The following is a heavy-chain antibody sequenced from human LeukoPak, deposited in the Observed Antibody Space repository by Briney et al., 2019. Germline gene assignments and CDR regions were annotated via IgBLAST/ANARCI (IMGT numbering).Heavy chain of an antibody. V-gene: IGHV3-33*01. CDR3: AREKSSPSQGYCSGGSCYNHPDAFDI. CDR1: GFTFSSYG. J-gene: IGHJ3*02. CDR2: IWYDGSNK. Sequence: GGSLRLSCAASGFTFSSYGMHWVRQAPVKGLEWVAVIWYDGSNKYYADSVKGRFTISRDNSKNTLYLQMNSLRAEDTAVYYCAREKSSPSQGYCSGGSCYNHPDAFDIWGQGTMVTVSS. D-gene: IGHD2-15*01.